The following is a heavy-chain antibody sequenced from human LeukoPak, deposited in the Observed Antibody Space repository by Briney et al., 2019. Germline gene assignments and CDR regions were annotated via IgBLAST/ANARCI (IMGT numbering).Heavy chain of an antibody. CDR2: IHHSGSI. CDR3: ARGTDAWKVGY. Sequence: KASETLSLTCTVSGGSISSYYWNWVRQSPGKGLEWIGCIHHSGSIHYTPSLKSRVTISVDRSNNQFSLKLSSVTAADTAVYYCARGTDAWKVGYWGQGTLVTVSS. V-gene: IGHV4-59*12. D-gene: IGHD1-1*01. CDR1: GGSISSYY. J-gene: IGHJ4*02.